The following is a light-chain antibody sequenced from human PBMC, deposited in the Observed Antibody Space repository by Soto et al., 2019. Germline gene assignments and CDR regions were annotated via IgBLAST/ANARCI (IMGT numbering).Light chain of an antibody. J-gene: IGKJ1*01. CDR2: GAS. CDR1: QSISSN. CDR3: QQYNNWPPWT. V-gene: IGKV3-15*01. Sequence: EIVMTQSPATLSVSPGEGATLSCRASQSISSNLAWYQQKPGQAPRLLIYGASTRATGIPARFSGSGSGTDLTLTISSLQSEDFAVDYCQQYNNWPPWTFGQGTKVDIK.